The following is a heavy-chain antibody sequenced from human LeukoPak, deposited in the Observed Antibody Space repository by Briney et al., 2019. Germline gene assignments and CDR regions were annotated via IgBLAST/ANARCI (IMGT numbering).Heavy chain of an antibody. D-gene: IGHD1-26*01. J-gene: IGHJ6*02. CDR1: DFSFSNYG. CDR2: ILYDGNNK. V-gene: IGHV3-30*18. Sequence: PGRSLRLSCAASDFSFSNYGMHWVRQAPGKGLEWVAVILYDGNNKHYAEPVKGRFTISRDNSNNMLYLQMNSLRPEDTAVYYCAKDRLFGSGLNGPHYYYGMDVWGQGTTVTVSS. CDR3: AKDRLFGSGLNGPHYYYGMDV.